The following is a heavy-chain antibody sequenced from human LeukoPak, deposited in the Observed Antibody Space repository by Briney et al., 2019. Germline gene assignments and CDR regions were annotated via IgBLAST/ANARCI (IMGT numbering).Heavy chain of an antibody. Sequence: SQTLSLTSTVSGGSISSGDYYWSWIRQPPGKGLEWIGYIYYSGSTYYNPSLKSRVTISVDTSKNQFSLKLSSVTAADTAVYYCARDRLGYCSGGSCQMAWGQGTLVTVSS. CDR3: ARDRLGYCSGGSCQMA. J-gene: IGHJ5*02. V-gene: IGHV4-30-4*01. CDR1: GGSISSGDYY. CDR2: IYYSGST. D-gene: IGHD2-15*01.